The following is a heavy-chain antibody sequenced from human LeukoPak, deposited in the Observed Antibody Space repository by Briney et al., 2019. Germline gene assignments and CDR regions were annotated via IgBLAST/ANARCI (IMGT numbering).Heavy chain of an antibody. J-gene: IGHJ4*02. D-gene: IGHD1-26*01. CDR1: GYTFNGHY. V-gene: IGHV1-2*02. CDR2: INTHSGGT. CDR3: ARDLSGSDDY. Sequence: ASVKVSCKASGYTFNGHYIHWVRQAPGQGLEWLGLINTHSGGTNYAQRFQGRVTMARDTSISTAYMELSRLRSDDTAVYFCARDLSGSDDYWGQGTLVTVSS.